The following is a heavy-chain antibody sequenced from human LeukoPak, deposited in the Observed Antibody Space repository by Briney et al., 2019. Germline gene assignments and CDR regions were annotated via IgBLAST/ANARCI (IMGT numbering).Heavy chain of an antibody. V-gene: IGHV4-59*01. CDR2: IYYSGST. CDR3: ARVNDYGDSKIDY. Sequence: SETLSLTCTVSGGSISSYYWSWIRQPPGKGLEWIGYIYYSGSTNYNPSLKSRVTISVDTSKNQFFLKLSSVTAADTAVYYCARVNDYGDSKIDYWGQGTLVTVSS. CDR1: GGSISSYY. D-gene: IGHD4-17*01. J-gene: IGHJ4*02.